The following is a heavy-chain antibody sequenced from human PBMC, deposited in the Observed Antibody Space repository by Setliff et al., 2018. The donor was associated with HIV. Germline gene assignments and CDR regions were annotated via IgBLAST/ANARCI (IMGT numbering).Heavy chain of an antibody. CDR2: IYTSGST. J-gene: IGHJ4*02. CDR1: GGFISSYC. D-gene: IGHD6-13*01. CDR3: ARGAIAAAGDFDY. V-gene: IGHV4-4*07. Sequence: SETLSLTCTVSGGFISSYCWNWIRQPAGKGLEWIGRIYTSGSTNYNPSLKSRVTMSVDTSKNQFSLRLSSVTAADTAVYYCARGAIAAAGDFDYWGQGTLVTVSS.